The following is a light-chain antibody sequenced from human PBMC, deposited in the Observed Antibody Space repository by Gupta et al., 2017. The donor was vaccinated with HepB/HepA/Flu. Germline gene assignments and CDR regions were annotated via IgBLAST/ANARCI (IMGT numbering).Light chain of an antibody. J-gene: IGLJ2*01. V-gene: IGLV3-1*01. CDR2: QDS. CDR3: QAWDSSTAV. CDR1: KLGDKY. Sequence: SYELTQPPSVSVSPGQTANITCSGDKLGDKYACWYQQKPGQSPVLVIYQDSKRPSGIPGRFSGSNSGNTATLTIGGTQAMDEADYYCQAWDSSTAVFGGGTKLTVL.